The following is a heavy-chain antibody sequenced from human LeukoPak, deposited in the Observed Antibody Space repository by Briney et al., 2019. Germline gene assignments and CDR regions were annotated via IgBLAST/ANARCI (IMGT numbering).Heavy chain of an antibody. Sequence: GGSLRLSCVVSGFTFRTYSMNWVRQAPGKGLEWVSFHSSSGGHTNYADSVKGRFTISRDNAKNSLFLQMNSLRVEDTAVYYCAKDLDYANWFDPWGQGTLVTVSS. V-gene: IGHV3-21*01. D-gene: IGHD4-17*01. CDR2: HSSSGGHT. J-gene: IGHJ5*02. CDR3: AKDLDYANWFDP. CDR1: GFTFRTYS.